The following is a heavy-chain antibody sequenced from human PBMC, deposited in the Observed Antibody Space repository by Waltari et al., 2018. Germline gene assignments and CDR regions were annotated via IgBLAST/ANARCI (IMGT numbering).Heavy chain of an antibody. Sequence: QVQLQESSPGLVKPSETLSLTCAFSGYSISSGYYWGWIRPPPGKGLEWIGIIDHSGSTYYNPSFKSRVTISVDTSKNQFSLKLSSVTAADTAVYYCARTSGSYVDYWGQGTLVTVSS. J-gene: IGHJ4*02. V-gene: IGHV4-38-2*01. CDR3: ARTSGSYVDY. CDR1: GYSISSGYY. D-gene: IGHD1-26*01. CDR2: IDHSGST.